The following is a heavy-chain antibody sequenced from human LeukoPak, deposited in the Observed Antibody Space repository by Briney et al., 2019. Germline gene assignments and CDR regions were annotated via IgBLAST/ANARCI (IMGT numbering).Heavy chain of an antibody. CDR2: INPNSGGT. CDR3: ARVRSEWELLRFDY. CDR1: GYTFTSYY. V-gene: IGHV1-2*02. D-gene: IGHD1-26*01. J-gene: IGHJ4*02. Sequence: APVKVSCKASGYTFTSYYMHWVRQAPGQGLEWMGWINPNSGGTNYAQKFQGRVTMTRDTSISTAYMELSRLRSDDTAVYYCARVRSEWELLRFDYWGQGTLVTVSS.